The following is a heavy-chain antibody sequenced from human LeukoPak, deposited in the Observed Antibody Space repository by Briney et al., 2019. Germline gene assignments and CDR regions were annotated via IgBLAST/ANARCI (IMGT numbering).Heavy chain of an antibody. V-gene: IGHV1-46*01. J-gene: IGHJ3*01. D-gene: IGHD4-23*01. Sequence: GASVKFSCKASENTFTNYYMHWVRQAPGQGLEWLELINPNGGRTAYAQSFQGRVTMTRDTSTTTVYLELSSLRSDDTAVYYCARDMSTRVTPISYAIDVWGQGTMVTVSS. CDR1: ENTFTNYY. CDR2: INPNGGRT. CDR3: ARDMSTRVTPISYAIDV.